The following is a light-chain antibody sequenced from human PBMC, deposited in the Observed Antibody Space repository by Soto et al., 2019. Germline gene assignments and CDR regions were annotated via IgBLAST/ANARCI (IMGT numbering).Light chain of an antibody. V-gene: IGKV1-12*01. CDR1: QGISTW. Sequence: DIQMTQSPSSVSASVGDRVIITCRASQGISTWLAWYQQRPGRAPKVLIYAASRLQSGVPSRFSGSGSGTHFTLTINSLQPEDFGTYYCQRTDSFPLTFGQGTRLDIK. CDR3: QRTDSFPLT. CDR2: AAS. J-gene: IGKJ5*01.